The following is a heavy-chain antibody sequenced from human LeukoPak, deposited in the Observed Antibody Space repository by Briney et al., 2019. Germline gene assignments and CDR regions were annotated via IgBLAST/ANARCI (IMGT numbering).Heavy chain of an antibody. CDR1: GRSFSGYY. J-gene: IGHJ4*02. CDR3: ARGRGDTAMVRPTYLDY. CDR2: INHSGST. Sequence: SETLSLTCAVYGRSFSGYYWSWIRQPPGKGLEWIREINHSGSTNYNPSLKSRVTISVDTSKNQFSLKLSSVTAADTAVYYSARGRGDTAMVRPTYLDYWGQGTLVTVSS. V-gene: IGHV4-34*01. D-gene: IGHD5-18*01.